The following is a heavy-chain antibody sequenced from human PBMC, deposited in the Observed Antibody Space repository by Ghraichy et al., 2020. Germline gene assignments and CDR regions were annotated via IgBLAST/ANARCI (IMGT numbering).Heavy chain of an antibody. V-gene: IGHV4-39*01. CDR3: ARQRLRVAIAATDAFDV. Sequence: SQTLSLTCNVSGGPIASSNYYWGWVRQPPGKSLEWIGSIYYTGSSFYMPSLKSRVTMSLDRSNNQFSLKLASLTASDTAMYYCARQRLRVAIAATDAFDVWGQGTMVTVSS. J-gene: IGHJ3*01. CDR2: IYYTGSS. D-gene: IGHD2-15*01. CDR1: GGPIASSNYY.